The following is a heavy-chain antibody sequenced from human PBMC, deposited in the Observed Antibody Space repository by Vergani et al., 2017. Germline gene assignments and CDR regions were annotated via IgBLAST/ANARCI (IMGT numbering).Heavy chain of an antibody. CDR2: ISPYNGHT. CDR1: GYTFSSYG. Sequence: QVQLVQSGAEVKKPGASVKVSCKASGYTFSSYGISWVRQAPGQGLEWMGWISPYNGHTEYAQRLKGRVTMTTDTSTSIAYMELMSLRSDDTAVYSCAREKGSGDLDYWGEGTLVTVCS. D-gene: IGHD7-27*01. V-gene: IGHV1-18*01. J-gene: IGHJ4*02. CDR3: AREKGSGDLDY.